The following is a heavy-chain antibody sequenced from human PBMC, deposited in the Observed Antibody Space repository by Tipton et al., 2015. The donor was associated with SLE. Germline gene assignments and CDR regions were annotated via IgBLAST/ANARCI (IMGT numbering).Heavy chain of an antibody. V-gene: IGHV5-10-1*01. CDR3: ARSFVDTAMNGPNWFDP. J-gene: IGHJ5*02. CDR1: GYSFTSYW. Sequence: QLVQSGAEVKKPGESLRISCKGSGYSFTSYWISWVRQMPGKGLEWMGRIDPSDSYTNYSPSFQGHVTISADKSISTAYLQWSSLKASDTAMYYCARSFVDTAMNGPNWFDPWGQGTLVTVSS. D-gene: IGHD5-18*01. CDR2: IDPSDSYT.